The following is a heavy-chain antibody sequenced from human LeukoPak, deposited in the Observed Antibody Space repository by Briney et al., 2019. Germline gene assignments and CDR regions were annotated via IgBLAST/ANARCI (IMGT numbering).Heavy chain of an antibody. J-gene: IGHJ6*02. CDR3: LRGYSLGPYGMDV. CDR2: ISDSGGST. CDR1: GFPLSSYA. D-gene: IGHD2-15*01. V-gene: IGHV3-64D*09. Sequence: GGALRLSRSPSGFPLSSYAMHLVRQAPREGLEYVSAISDSGGSTYYADSVKGRFTISRDNSKNTLYLQMSSLRAEDTAVYFCLRGYSLGPYGMDVWGQGTTVTVSS.